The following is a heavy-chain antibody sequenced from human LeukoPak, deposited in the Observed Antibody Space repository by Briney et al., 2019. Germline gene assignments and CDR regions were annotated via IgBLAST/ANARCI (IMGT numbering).Heavy chain of an antibody. Sequence: PSETLSLTCSVSGGSISSGGYYWSWIRQPPGKGLEWIGEINHSGSTNYNPSLKSRVTISVDTSKNQFSLKLSSVTAADTAVYYCARGPGPRDYWGQGTLVTVSS. CDR2: INHSGST. CDR3: ARGPGPRDY. CDR1: GGSISSGGYY. J-gene: IGHJ4*02. V-gene: IGHV4-39*07.